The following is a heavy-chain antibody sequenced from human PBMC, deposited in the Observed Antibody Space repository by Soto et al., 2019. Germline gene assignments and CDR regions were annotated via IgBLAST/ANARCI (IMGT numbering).Heavy chain of an antibody. CDR2: LSGSGGST. CDR1: GFTFSSYA. CDR3: GRGETYYYGSGSYYTLY. J-gene: IGHJ4*02. V-gene: IGHV3-23*01. D-gene: IGHD3-10*01. Sequence: EVQLLESGGGLVQPGGSLRLSCAASGFTFSSYAMSWVRQAPGKGLEWVSALSGSGGSTYYADSVKGRFTISRDNSKNTLYRQMNSLRAEDTAVYYCGRGETYYYGSGSYYTLYWGQGTLVTVSS.